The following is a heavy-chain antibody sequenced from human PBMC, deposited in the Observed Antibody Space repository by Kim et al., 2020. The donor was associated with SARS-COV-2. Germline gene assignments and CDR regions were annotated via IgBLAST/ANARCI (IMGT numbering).Heavy chain of an antibody. V-gene: IGHV1-2*02. CDR1: GYTFTGYY. CDR3: AREPYYDSSLGQDY. CDR2: INPNSGGT. D-gene: IGHD3-22*01. Sequence: ASVKVSCKASGYTFTGYYMHWVRQAPGQGLEWMGWINPNSGGTNYAQKFQGRVTMTRDTSISTAYMELSRLRSDDTAVYYCAREPYYDSSLGQDYWGQGTLVTVSS. J-gene: IGHJ4*02.